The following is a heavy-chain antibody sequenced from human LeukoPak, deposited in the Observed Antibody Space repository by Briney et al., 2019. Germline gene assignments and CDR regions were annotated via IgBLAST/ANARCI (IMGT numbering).Heavy chain of an antibody. Sequence: SQTLSLTCTVSGGSISSGSYYWSWIRQPAGKGLEWIGRIYTSGSTNYNPSLKSRVTISVDTSKNQFSLKLSSVTAADTAVYYCARERTDIVVVPAAIPGDWFDPWGQGTLVTISS. CDR1: GGSISSGSYY. CDR2: IYTSGST. J-gene: IGHJ5*02. V-gene: IGHV4-61*02. CDR3: ARERTDIVVVPAAIPGDWFDP. D-gene: IGHD2-2*02.